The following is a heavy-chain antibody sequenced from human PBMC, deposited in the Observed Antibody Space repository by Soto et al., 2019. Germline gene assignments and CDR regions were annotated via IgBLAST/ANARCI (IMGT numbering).Heavy chain of an antibody. Sequence: SETLSLTCTVSGSSISGYYWSWIRQPPGKGLEWIGYIYYSGSTNYNPSLKSRVTISVDTSKNQFSLKLSSVTAADTAVYYCARSSGYSSSRFDYWGQGILVT. CDR1: GSSISGYY. D-gene: IGHD6-13*01. CDR2: IYYSGST. V-gene: IGHV4-59*01. CDR3: ARSSGYSSSRFDY. J-gene: IGHJ4*02.